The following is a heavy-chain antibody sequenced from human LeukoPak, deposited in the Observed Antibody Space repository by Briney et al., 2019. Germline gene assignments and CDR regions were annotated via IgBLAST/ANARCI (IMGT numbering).Heavy chain of an antibody. D-gene: IGHD6-19*01. J-gene: IGHJ4*02. CDR1: GFTFSTYG. Sequence: GRSLRLSCAASGFTFSTYGMHWVRQAPGKGLEWVAVISYDGTNKYYADSVKGRFTISRDNSENTLYLQLNSLRTEDTAVYYCAKDSVGVAGPDYWGQGSLVTVSS. CDR3: AKDSVGVAGPDY. V-gene: IGHV3-30*18. CDR2: ISYDGTNK.